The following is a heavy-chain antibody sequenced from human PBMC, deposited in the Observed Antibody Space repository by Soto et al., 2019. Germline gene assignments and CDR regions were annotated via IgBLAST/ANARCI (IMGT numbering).Heavy chain of an antibody. J-gene: IGHJ4*02. CDR3: ARLSCRSTTCYKSDGRFFDY. V-gene: IGHV4-31*03. Sequence: QVQLQESGPGLLKPSQTLSLTYTVSGVSISSGGYFWSWIRQHPGKGLEWIGYIYYSGSTFYNPSLQSRLSMSADTSENQFSLNLSSVTAADTAVYYCARLSCRSTTCYKSDGRFFDYWGQGTLVTVSS. CDR2: IYYSGST. D-gene: IGHD2-2*02. CDR1: GVSISSGGYF.